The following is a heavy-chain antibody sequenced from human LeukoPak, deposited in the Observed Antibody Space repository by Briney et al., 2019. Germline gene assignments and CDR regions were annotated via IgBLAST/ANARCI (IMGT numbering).Heavy chain of an antibody. D-gene: IGHD2-2*01. Sequence: GGSLRLSCAASGFTFGRYSMSWVRQAPGKGLEWVSSISDSGTYIYYADSVKGRFTISRDNAKNLLYLQMNSLRAEDTAVYYCASLPGGYCSTTSCYRKDFDYWGQEPWSPSPQ. CDR3: ASLPGGYCSTTSCYRKDFDY. CDR2: ISDSGTYI. CDR1: GFTFGRYS. J-gene: IGHJ4*01. V-gene: IGHV3-21*01.